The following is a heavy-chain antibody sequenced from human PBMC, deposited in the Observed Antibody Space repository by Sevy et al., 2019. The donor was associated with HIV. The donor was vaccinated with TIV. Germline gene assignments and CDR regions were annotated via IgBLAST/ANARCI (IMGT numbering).Heavy chain of an antibody. D-gene: IGHD3-9*01. CDR3: VRTAGLTGSYEY. J-gene: IGHJ4*02. Sequence: GGSLRLSCAASGFTFTNFPMHWVRQAPGRGLEWVAIISFNGNHEFYADSVKGRFTISDDNSKSTLYLQKNRLRREDTAVYYCVRTAGLTGSYEYWGQGTQVTVSS. V-gene: IGHV3-30-3*01. CDR1: GFTFTNFP. CDR2: ISFNGNHE.